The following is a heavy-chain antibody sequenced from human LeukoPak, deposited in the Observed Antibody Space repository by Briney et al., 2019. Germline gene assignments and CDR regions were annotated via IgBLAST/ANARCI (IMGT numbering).Heavy chain of an antibody. V-gene: IGHV4-61*01. CDR3: ARDRNYKDSSGYYFAN. CDR2: IYHSGNT. CDR1: GGSVSSGSSF. J-gene: IGHJ4*02. Sequence: SETLSLTCTVSGGSVSSGSSFWSWIRQPPGTGLEWIGYIYHSGNTNYNPSLKSRVTISVDTSKSQLSLKLNSVTAADTAVYYCARDRNYKDSSGYYFANWGQGTRVTVSS. D-gene: IGHD3-22*01.